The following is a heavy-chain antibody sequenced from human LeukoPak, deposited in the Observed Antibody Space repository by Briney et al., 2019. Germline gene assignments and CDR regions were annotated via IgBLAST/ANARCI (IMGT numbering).Heavy chain of an antibody. CDR1: GYTFTGYY. V-gene: IGHV1-2*02. J-gene: IGHJ5*02. Sequence: GASVKVSCKASGYTFTGYYMHWVRQAPGQGLEWMGWINPNSGGTNYAQKFQGRVSMTRDTSISTAYMKLSRLRSDDTAVYYCARETGYSGYDRWFDPWGQGTLVTVSS. D-gene: IGHD5-12*01. CDR2: INPNSGGT. CDR3: ARETGYSGYDRWFDP.